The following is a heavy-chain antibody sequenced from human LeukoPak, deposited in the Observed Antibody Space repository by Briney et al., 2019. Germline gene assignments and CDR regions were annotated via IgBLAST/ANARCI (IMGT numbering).Heavy chain of an antibody. D-gene: IGHD3-22*01. V-gene: IGHV1-18*01. J-gene: IGHJ2*01. CDR1: GYTFTSYG. CDR2: ISAYNGNT. Sequence: GASVKVSCKASGYTFTSYGISWVRQAPGQGREWMGWISAYNGNTSYAQKLQGRVTMTTDTSTSTAYMELRSLRSDDTAVYYCARVTYYYDSSGYYPRYFDLWGRGTLVTVSS. CDR3: ARVTYYYDSSGYYPRYFDL.